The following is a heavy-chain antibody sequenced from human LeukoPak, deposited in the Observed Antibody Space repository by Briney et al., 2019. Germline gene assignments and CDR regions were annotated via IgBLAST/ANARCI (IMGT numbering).Heavy chain of an antibody. Sequence: SVKVSCKASGGTFSSYAISWVRQAPGQGLEWMGGIIPIFGTANYAQKFQGRVTITADESTSTAYMELGSLRSEDTAVYYCARTSYCGGDCLDYWGQGTLVTVSS. CDR1: GGTFSSYA. CDR2: IIPIFGTA. CDR3: ARTSYCGGDCLDY. V-gene: IGHV1-69*13. D-gene: IGHD2-21*02. J-gene: IGHJ4*02.